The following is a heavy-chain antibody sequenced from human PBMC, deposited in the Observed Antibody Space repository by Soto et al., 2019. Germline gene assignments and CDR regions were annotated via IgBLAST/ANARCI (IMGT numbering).Heavy chain of an antibody. CDR1: GGSISSGGYY. D-gene: IGHD3-3*01. Sequence: QVQLQESGPGLVKPSQTLSLTCTVSGGSISSGGYYWSWIRQHPGKGLEWIGYIYYSGSTYSNPSLKSRVTISVDTSKNQFSLKLSSVTAADTAVYYCARLGGYYPGVDYWGQGTLVTVSS. CDR3: ARLGGYYPGVDY. J-gene: IGHJ4*02. V-gene: IGHV4-31*03. CDR2: IYYSGST.